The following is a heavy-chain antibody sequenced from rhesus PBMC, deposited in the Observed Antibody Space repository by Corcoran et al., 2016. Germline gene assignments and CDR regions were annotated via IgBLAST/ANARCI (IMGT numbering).Heavy chain of an antibody. CDR3: TRRGYCSGIYCSGSGYGLDS. J-gene: IGHJ6*01. CDR1: GFTFSSYV. V-gene: IGHV3S26*01. D-gene: IGHD2-27*01. Sequence: DVQLVESGGGLVKPGGSLRLSCVASGFTFSSYVMHWVRQAPGKGLEWVSVISESVCTIYYPDSVKGRFNIPRDNARNSLFLQMNSLRAEYMAVYYWTRRGYCSGIYCSGSGYGLDSWGQGVVVTVSS. CDR2: ISESVCTI.